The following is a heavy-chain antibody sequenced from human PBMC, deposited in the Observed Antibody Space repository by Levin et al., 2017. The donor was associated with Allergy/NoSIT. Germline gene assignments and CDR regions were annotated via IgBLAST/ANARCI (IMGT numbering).Heavy chain of an antibody. CDR2: VNHSGGT. CDR1: GGSFSAYY. CDR3: AREQDRYNIGGYAGH. Sequence: SETLSLTCVVYGGSFSAYYWGWIRQSPGKGLEWIGEVNHSGGTNYNPSLKSRVTISVDTSKNQFSLRLSSVTVADTAVYYCAREQDRYNIGGYAGHWGQGTLVTVSS. V-gene: IGHV4-34*01. D-gene: IGHD6-19*01. J-gene: IGHJ4*02.